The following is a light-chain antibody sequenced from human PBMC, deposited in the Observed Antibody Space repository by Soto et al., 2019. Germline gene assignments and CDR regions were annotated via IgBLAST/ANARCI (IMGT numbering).Light chain of an antibody. CDR3: QHYDAYVYP. V-gene: IGKV1-5*03. J-gene: IGKJ2*01. Sequence: DIPMTQSPPTVSASVGARVTITCRASQSLSSWLAWLQQKPGEAPRLLIYRASHLDTGVPSRFSGSGSGTEFTLTISSLQPDDFATYYCQHYDAYVYPFGQGTKLEI. CDR2: RAS. CDR1: QSLSSW.